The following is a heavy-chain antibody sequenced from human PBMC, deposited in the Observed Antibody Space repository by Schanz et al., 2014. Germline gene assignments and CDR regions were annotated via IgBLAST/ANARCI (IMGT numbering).Heavy chain of an antibody. V-gene: IGHV1-18*01. CDR3: ARVQDDILTGSEYYYGMDV. CDR1: GYTFSDYG. Sequence: QVQLVQSGDEVKKPGASVKVSCKTSGYTFSDYGITWVRQAPGQGLEWVGWISAYNGNTNYAQKLQGRVTMTTDTSTSTAYMELRSLRSDDTAVYYCARVQDDILTGSEYYYGMDVWGQGTTVTVSS. J-gene: IGHJ6*02. CDR2: ISAYNGNT. D-gene: IGHD3-9*01.